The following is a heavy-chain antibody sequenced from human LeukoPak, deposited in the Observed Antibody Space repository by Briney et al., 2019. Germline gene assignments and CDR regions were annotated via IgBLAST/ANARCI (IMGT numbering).Heavy chain of an antibody. J-gene: IGHJ4*02. CDR3: VREGFSGYEAIDY. D-gene: IGHD5-12*01. CDR2: INQDGSEK. Sequence: GGSPRLSCAASGFTFSSYWMSWVRQAPGRGLEWVANINQDGSEKNYVDSVKGRFAISRDNSKNSLFLQMNSLRAEDTAVYYCVREGFSGYEAIDYWGPGTPVTVSS. V-gene: IGHV3-7*03. CDR1: GFTFSSYW.